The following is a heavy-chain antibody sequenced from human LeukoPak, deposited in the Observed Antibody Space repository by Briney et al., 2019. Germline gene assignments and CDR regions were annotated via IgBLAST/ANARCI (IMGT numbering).Heavy chain of an antibody. CDR1: GFTFSSYS. CDR2: ISSSSSTI. J-gene: IGHJ4*02. D-gene: IGHD2-2*01. Sequence: GGSLRLSCAASGFTFSSYSMNWVRQAPGKGLEWVSYISSSSSTIYYADSVKGRFTISRDNAKNSLYLQMNSLRAEDTAVYYCARGYCSSTSCWEDYWGQGTLVTVSS. V-gene: IGHV3-48*01. CDR3: ARGYCSSTSCWEDY.